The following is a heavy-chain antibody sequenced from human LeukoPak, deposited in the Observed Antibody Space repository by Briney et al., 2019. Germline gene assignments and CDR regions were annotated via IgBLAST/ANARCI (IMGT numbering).Heavy chain of an antibody. V-gene: IGHV3-30*02. J-gene: IGHJ4*02. CDR3: AKSGSNIAVAGRGDY. CDR2: IRYDGSNK. Sequence: GGTLRLSCAASGFTFSSYGMHWVRQAPGKGLEWVAFIRYDGSNKYYADSVKGRFTISRDNSKNTLYLQMNSLRAEDTAVYYCAKSGSNIAVAGRGDYWGQGTLVTVSS. D-gene: IGHD6-19*01. CDR1: GFTFSSYG.